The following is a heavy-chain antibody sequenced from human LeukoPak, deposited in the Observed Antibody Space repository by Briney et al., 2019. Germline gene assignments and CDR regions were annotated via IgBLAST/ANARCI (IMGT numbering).Heavy chain of an antibody. CDR2: INHSGST. V-gene: IGHV4-34*01. J-gene: IGHJ3*02. CDR1: GGSFSGYY. Sequence: SETLSLTCAVYGGSFSGYYWSWIRQPPGKGLEWIGEINHSGSTNYNPSLKSRVTISVDTSKNQFSLKLSSVTAADTAVYYCARGRARRFGVGAFDIWGQGTMVTVSP. CDR3: ARGRARRFGVGAFDI. D-gene: IGHD3-3*01.